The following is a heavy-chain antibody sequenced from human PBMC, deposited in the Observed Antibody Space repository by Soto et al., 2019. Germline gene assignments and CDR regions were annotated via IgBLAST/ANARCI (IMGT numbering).Heavy chain of an antibody. D-gene: IGHD2-15*01. CDR1: GYTFTVYF. Sequence: ASVKVSCKASGYTFTVYFMHCVLQAPGQGLEWMGWINPNSGDTNYAQKFQGWVTMTRDTSISTAYMELSRLRSDDTAVYYCAKEAIVGGGMDVWGQGTTVTVSS. J-gene: IGHJ6*02. CDR3: AKEAIVGGGMDV. V-gene: IGHV1-2*04. CDR2: INPNSGDT.